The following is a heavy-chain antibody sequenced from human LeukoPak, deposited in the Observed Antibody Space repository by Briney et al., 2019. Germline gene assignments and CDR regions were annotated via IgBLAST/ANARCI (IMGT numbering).Heavy chain of an antibody. CDR3: ARGGSGSYFSWLDP. J-gene: IGHJ5*02. Sequence: GASVKVSCKASGYTFTSYGISWVRQAPGQGLEWMGWISAYNGNTNYAQKLQGRVTMTTDTSTSTAYTELSRLRSDDTAVYYCARGGSGSYFSWLDPWGQGTLVTVSS. CDR1: GYTFTSYG. D-gene: IGHD3-10*01. CDR2: ISAYNGNT. V-gene: IGHV1-18*01.